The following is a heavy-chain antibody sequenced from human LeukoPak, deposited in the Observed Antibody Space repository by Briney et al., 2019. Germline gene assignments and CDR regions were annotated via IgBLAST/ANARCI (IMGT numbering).Heavy chain of an antibody. CDR2: MNPNSGNT. CDR1: GYTFTTYD. V-gene: IGHV1-8*03. CDR3: ARAGRYYGSGSYYIGY. J-gene: IGHJ4*02. D-gene: IGHD3-10*01. Sequence: ASVKVSSKPSGYTFTTYDINWVRQAPGQGLEWMGRMNPNSGNTGYAQKFQGRVTITRNTSISTAYMELSSLRSEDTAVYYCARAGRYYGSGSYYIGYWGQGTLVTVSS.